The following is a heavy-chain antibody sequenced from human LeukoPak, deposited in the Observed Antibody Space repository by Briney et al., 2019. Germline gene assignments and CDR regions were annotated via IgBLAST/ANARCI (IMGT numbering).Heavy chain of an antibody. CDR2: ISDSGDKT. V-gene: IGHV3-23*01. CDR3: AKAGADNSVYRHFDY. Sequence: RGSLRLSCAGSGCTFKTAWMTWVRQAPGKGLERVSLISDSGDKTYYADSVKGRFTISRDNSKNTLFLQLNSLRAEDTAVYYCAKAGADNSVYRHFDYWGQGTLVTVSS. J-gene: IGHJ4*02. CDR1: GCTFKTAW. D-gene: IGHD3-22*01.